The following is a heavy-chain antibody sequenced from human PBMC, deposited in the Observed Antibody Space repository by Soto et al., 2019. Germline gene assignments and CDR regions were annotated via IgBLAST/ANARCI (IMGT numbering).Heavy chain of an antibody. CDR1: GGSIRTSGYY. V-gene: IGHV4-39*01. Sequence: LQLQESGPGLVKPSETLSVTCSVSGGSIRTSGYYWGWIRQPPGKGLEWIGSIYYGGSTYDNPSLKSRVTISVDTSTNQFSLRLSSVTAADTAVYYCASHRYCSGGTCYHYDNCFDPWGQGTLVTVSS. CDR3: ASHRYCSGGTCYHYDNCFDP. J-gene: IGHJ5*02. CDR2: IYYGGST. D-gene: IGHD2-15*01.